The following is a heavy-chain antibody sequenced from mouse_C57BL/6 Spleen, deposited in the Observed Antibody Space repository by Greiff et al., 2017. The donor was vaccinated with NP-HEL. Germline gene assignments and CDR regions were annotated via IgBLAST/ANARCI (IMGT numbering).Heavy chain of an antibody. J-gene: IGHJ1*03. D-gene: IGHD2-3*01. V-gene: IGHV1-53*01. CDR2: INPSNGGT. CDR1: GYTFTSYW. CDR3: ARDDGYPYWYVDV. Sequence: QVQLPQPGTELVKPGASVKLSCKASGYTFTSYWMHWVKQRPGQGLEWIGTINPSNGGTNYNEKFKSKATLTVDKASSTAYMQLSSLTSEDSAVYYGARDDGYPYWYVDVWGTGTTVTVSS.